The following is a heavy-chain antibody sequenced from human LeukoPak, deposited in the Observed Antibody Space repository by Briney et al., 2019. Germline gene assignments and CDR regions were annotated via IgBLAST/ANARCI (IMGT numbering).Heavy chain of an antibody. D-gene: IGHD3-10*02. CDR3: ARVRAAPLFRGAGYYGMDV. CDR1: GFTFSSYW. Sequence: GGSLRLSCAASGFTFSSYWMHWVRQAPGKGLVWVSRINSDGSSTSYADSVKGRFTISRDNAKNTLYLQMNSLRAEDTAVYYCARVRAAPLFRGAGYYGMDVWGQGTTVTVSS. CDR2: INSDGSST. J-gene: IGHJ6*02. V-gene: IGHV3-74*01.